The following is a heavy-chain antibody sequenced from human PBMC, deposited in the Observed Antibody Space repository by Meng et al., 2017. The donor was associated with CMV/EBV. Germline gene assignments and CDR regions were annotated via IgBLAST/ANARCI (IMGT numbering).Heavy chain of an antibody. CDR2: IYYSGST. CDR3: ARGGNWFDP. J-gene: IGHJ5*02. V-gene: IGHV4-39*07. Sequence: QLRLQDPAPGLVKPSETLSLTCTVSGGSISSSSYYWGWIRQPPGKGLERIGSIYYSGSTYYNPSLKSRVTISVDTSKNQFSLKLSSVTAADTAVYYCARGGNWFDPWGQGTLVTVSS. CDR1: GGSISSSSYY.